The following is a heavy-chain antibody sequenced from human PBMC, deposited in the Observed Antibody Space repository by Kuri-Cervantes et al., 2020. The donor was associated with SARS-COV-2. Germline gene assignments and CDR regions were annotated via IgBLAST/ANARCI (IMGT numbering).Heavy chain of an antibody. V-gene: IGHV3-33*08. D-gene: IGHD6-6*01. Sequence: GGSLRLSCAASGFTFSSYGMHWVRQAPGKGLEWVAVIWYGGSNKYYADSVKGRFTISRDNAKNSLYLQMNSLRAEDTAVYYCARVVYSSYPGGLRVWGKGTTVTVSS. J-gene: IGHJ6*04. CDR3: ARVVYSSYPGGLRV. CDR1: GFTFSSYG. CDR2: IWYGGSNK.